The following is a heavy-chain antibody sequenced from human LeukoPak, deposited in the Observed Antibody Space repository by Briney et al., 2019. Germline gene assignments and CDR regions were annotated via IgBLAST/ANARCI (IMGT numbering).Heavy chain of an antibody. CDR2: MRSSGDTI. CDR3: VTAPTRTYSVY. Sequence: PGGSLRLSCAVSGFSFSDYYMSWIRQAPGRGLEWVSYMRSSGDTINYAASEKGRFNSSRDNAKNSLFLQMNSLRAEDTAVYYCVTAPTRTYSVYWGQGTLVTVSS. V-gene: IGHV3-11*04. CDR1: GFSFSDYY. J-gene: IGHJ4*02. D-gene: IGHD2-15*01.